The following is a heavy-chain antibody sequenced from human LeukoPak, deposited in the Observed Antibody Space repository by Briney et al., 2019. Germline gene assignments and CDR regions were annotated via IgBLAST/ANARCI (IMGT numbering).Heavy chain of an antibody. J-gene: IGHJ3*02. CDR3: AREVEWLPPYDAFDI. Sequence: SVKVSCKASGGTFSSYAIGWVRQAPGQGLEWMGRIIPIFGTANYAQKFQGRVTITTDESTSTAYMELSSLRSEDTAVYYCAREVEWLPPYDAFDIWGQGTMVTVSS. CDR2: IIPIFGTA. CDR1: GGTFSSYA. V-gene: IGHV1-69*05. D-gene: IGHD5-24*01.